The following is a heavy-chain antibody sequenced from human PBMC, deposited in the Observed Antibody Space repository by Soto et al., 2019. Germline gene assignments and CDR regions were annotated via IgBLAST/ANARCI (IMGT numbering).Heavy chain of an antibody. CDR3: ARDPPVVGATSWFDP. CDR1: GYTFTSYG. V-gene: IGHV1-18*01. J-gene: IGHJ5*02. CDR2: ISAYNGNT. Sequence: CKASGYTFTSYGISWVRQAPGQGLEWMGWISAYNGNTNYAQKLQGRVTMTTDTSTSTAYMELRSLRSDDTAVYYCARDPPVVGATSWFDPWGQGTLVTVSS. D-gene: IGHD1-26*01.